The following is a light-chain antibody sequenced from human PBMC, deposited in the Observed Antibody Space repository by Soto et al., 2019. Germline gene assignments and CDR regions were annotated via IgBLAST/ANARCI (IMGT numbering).Light chain of an antibody. Sequence: NFMLTQPHSVSESPGKTITISCTGSSGSIASSYVQWYQQRPGSAPTTVIYEDTQRPSGVPDRFSGSIDSSSNSASLTISGLKTEDEADYYCQSYDSSNQGVVFGGGTKLTVL. J-gene: IGLJ2*01. CDR1: SGSIASSY. CDR2: EDT. CDR3: QSYDSSNQGVV. V-gene: IGLV6-57*02.